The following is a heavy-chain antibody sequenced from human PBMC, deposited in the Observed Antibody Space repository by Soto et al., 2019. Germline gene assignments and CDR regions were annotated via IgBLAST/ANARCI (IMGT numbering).Heavy chain of an antibody. CDR1: GFTVSSNY. V-gene: IGHV3-66*01. CDR2: IYSGGST. J-gene: IGHJ6*03. Sequence: GGSLRLSCAASGFTVSSNYMSWVRQAPGKGLEWVSVIYSGGSTYYADSGKSRFTISGDNSKNTLYDQTNSLRAEETTVYYAASKRQKIRFGQYYYYYYMDVWGKGTTVTVSS. D-gene: IGHD3-3*01. CDR3: ASKRQKIRFGQYYYYYYMDV.